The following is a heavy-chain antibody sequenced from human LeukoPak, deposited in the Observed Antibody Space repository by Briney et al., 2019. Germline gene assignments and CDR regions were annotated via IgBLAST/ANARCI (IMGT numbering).Heavy chain of an antibody. CDR1: GLTLSDYY. J-gene: IGHJ4*02. CDR2: NSRSSSYT. Sequence: GGSLRLSCAAPGLTLSDYYMGWIRQAPGKGLGWDSYNSRSSSYTNYADSVKGLFTISRDNAKNSLYLQMNSLRAEDTAVYYCARDRDGYLYFDYWGQGNLVTVSA. CDR3: ARDRDGYLYFDY. V-gene: IGHV3-11*06. D-gene: IGHD4-17*01.